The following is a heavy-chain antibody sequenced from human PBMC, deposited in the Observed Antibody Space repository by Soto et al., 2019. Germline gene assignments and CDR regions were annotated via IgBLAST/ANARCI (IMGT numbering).Heavy chain of an antibody. V-gene: IGHV3-21*02. Sequence: EVQLVESGGGLVKSGGSLRLSCTASGFTFNRSTMNWVRQAPGKGPEWVSSITSDSGDINYADSVRGRFTISRDNAKNSLYLQMSSLRAEDTAVYYCARASEGDFWSGYYYGMDVWGQGTTVTVSS. CDR1: GFTFNRST. CDR3: ARASEGDFWSGYYYGMDV. D-gene: IGHD3-3*01. J-gene: IGHJ6*02. CDR2: ITSDSGDI.